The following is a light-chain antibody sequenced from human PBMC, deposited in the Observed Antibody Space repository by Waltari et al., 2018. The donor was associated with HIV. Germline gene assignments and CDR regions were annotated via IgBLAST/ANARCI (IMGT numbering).Light chain of an antibody. CDR2: WAS. Sequence: DIVMTQSPDSLAVSLGERATINCKSSQSVFLSSNNKNFLAWYQQKPGQAPNLLISWASTRESGVPARFSGSGSGTYFTLTISSLQPEDVAAYFCQQYYTVPLTFGPGTKVEIK. CDR3: QQYYTVPLT. J-gene: IGKJ3*01. CDR1: QSVFLSSNNKNF. V-gene: IGKV4-1*01.